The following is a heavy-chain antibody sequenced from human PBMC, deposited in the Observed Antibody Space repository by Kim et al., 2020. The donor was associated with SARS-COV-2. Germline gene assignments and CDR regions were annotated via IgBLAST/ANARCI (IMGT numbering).Heavy chain of an antibody. D-gene: IGHD6-13*01. CDR2: ISSSSSTI. CDR3: ASTGSSWYRSFDY. V-gene: IGHV3-48*02. CDR1: GFTFSSYS. Sequence: GWSLRLSCAASGFTFSSYSMNWVRQAPGKGLEWVSYISSSSSTIYYADSVKGRFTISRDNAKNSLYLQMNSLRDEDTAVYYCASTGSSWYRSFDYWGQGTLVTVSS. J-gene: IGHJ4*02.